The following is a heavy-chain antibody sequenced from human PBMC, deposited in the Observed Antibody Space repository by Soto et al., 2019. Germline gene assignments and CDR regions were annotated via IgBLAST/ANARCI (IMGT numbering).Heavy chain of an antibody. Sequence: SEPLSVPCAVDGGFCVDHGCRWIREPVGKGLECNGEINQSGSTIYSPSLKCRVTISVDTSKKQFSLRLSSVSAVDTAVYYCARGVAKYCSGGSCYPHYYYMYVWGKGTTVSVSS. CDR1: GGFCVDHG. CDR2: INQSGST. J-gene: IGHJ6*03. V-gene: IGHV4-34*01. CDR3: ARGVAKYCSGGSCYPHYYYMYV. D-gene: IGHD2-15*01.